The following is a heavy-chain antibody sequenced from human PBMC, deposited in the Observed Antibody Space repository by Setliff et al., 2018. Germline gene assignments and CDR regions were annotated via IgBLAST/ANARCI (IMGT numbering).Heavy chain of an antibody. V-gene: IGHV4-39*01. Sequence: SETLSLTCAVSGASIRNNFYWGWIRQSPGTGLEWIGSIFYNGMAYYNPSLKSRRTISVDTSRNEFSLKLTSVTAADTAVYYCATHDSNGYIRTYSFDNWGQGTLVTVSS. D-gene: IGHD3-22*01. CDR2: IFYNGMA. CDR3: ATHDSNGYIRTYSFDN. J-gene: IGHJ4*02. CDR1: GASIRNNFY.